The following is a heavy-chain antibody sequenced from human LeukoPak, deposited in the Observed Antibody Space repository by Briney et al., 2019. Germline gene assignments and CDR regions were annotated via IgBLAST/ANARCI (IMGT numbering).Heavy chain of an antibody. V-gene: IGHV3-11*01. J-gene: IGHJ6*02. CDR2: ISSSGSTI. Sequence: GGSLRLSCAASGFTFSDCYMSWIRQAPGKGLEWVSYISSSGSTIYYADSVKGRFTISRDNAKNSLYLQMNSLRAEDTAVYYCARDGVVVVPAAPTFYYYYYGMDVWGQGTTVTVSS. CDR1: GFTFSDCY. CDR3: ARDGVVVVPAAPTFYYYYYGMDV. D-gene: IGHD2-2*01.